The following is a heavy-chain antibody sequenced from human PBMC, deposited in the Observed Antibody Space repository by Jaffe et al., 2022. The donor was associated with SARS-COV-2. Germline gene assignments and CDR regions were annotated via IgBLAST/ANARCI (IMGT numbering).Heavy chain of an antibody. J-gene: IGHJ4*02. CDR3: ARGPYYDILTGYFPNFDY. CDR1: GYSFTSYW. Sequence: EVQLVQSGAEVKKPGESLKISCKGSGYSFTSYWIGWVRQMPGKGLEWMGIIYPGDSDTRYSPSFQGQVTISADKSISTAYLQWSSLKASDTAMYYCARGPYYDILTGYFPNFDYWGQGTLVTVSS. D-gene: IGHD3-9*01. V-gene: IGHV5-51*01. CDR2: IYPGDSDT.